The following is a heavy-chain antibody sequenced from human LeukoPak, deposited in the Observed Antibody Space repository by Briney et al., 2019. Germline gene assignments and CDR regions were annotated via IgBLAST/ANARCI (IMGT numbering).Heavy chain of an antibody. J-gene: IGHJ4*02. CDR1: GGSISSSSAY. V-gene: IGHV4-39*07. CDR2: IYYSKNT. Sequence: PSETLSLTCTVSGGSISSSSAYWGWIRQPPGKGLEWIGSIYYSKNTYYNPSLKSRVTISVDTSKNQFSLKLSSVTAADTAVYYCARVFSYYDSSGYPYWGLGTLVTVSS. D-gene: IGHD3-22*01. CDR3: ARVFSYYDSSGYPY.